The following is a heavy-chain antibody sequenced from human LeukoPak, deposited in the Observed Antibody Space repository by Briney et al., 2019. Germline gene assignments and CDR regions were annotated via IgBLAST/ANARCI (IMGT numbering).Heavy chain of an antibody. V-gene: IGHV4-38-2*02. CDR1: GYSISSGYY. Sequence: SETLSLTCTVSGYSISSGYYWGWIRQPPGKGLEWIGSIYHSGSTYYNPSLKSRVTISVDTSKNQFSLKLSSVTAADTAVYYCARALYSGSYSYWGQGTLVTVSS. CDR2: IYHSGST. J-gene: IGHJ4*02. D-gene: IGHD1-26*01. CDR3: ARALYSGSYSY.